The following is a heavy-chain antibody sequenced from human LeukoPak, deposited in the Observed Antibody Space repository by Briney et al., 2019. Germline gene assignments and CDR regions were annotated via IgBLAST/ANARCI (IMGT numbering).Heavy chain of an antibody. V-gene: IGHV4-31*11. D-gene: IGHD3-22*01. CDR3: ARGRGDSSGYGVFDP. Sequence: SETLSLTSAVYGGSFSGYYWSWIRQHPGKGLEWVGYIYYGGSTYYNPSLKSRVAISVDTSNNQFSLKLSSVTAADTAVYYCARGRGDSSGYGVFDPWGQGTLVTVSS. CDR2: IYYGGST. J-gene: IGHJ5*02. CDR1: GGSFSGYY.